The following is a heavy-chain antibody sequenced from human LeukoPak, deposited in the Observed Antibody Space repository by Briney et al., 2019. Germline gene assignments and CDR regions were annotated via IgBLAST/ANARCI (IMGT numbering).Heavy chain of an antibody. CDR1: GFTFSSYA. V-gene: IGHV3-30-3*02. CDR2: ISYDGSNK. D-gene: IGHD6-13*01. Sequence: GSLRLSCAASGFTFSSYAMHWVRQAPGKGLEWVAVISYDGSNKYYADSVKGRFTISRDNSKNTLYLQMNSLRAEDTAVYYCAKMIAAAVTPPDYWGQGTLVTVSS. CDR3: AKMIAAAVTPPDY. J-gene: IGHJ4*02.